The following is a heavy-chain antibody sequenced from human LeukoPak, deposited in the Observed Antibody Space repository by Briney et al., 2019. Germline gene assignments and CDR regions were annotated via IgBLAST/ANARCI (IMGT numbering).Heavy chain of an antibody. V-gene: IGHV4-34*01. J-gene: IGHJ4*02. D-gene: IGHD2-2*01. Sequence: MPSETLSLTCAVYGGSFSGYYWSWIRQPPGKGLEWIGEINHSGSTNYNPSLKSRVTISVDTSKNQFSLKLSSVTAADTAVYYCARGASLAETVVPAASFDYWGQGTLVTVSS. CDR1: GGSFSGYY. CDR3: ARGASLAETVVPAASFDY. CDR2: INHSGST.